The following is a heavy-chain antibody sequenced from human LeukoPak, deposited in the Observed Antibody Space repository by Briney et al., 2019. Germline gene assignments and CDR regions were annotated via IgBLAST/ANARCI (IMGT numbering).Heavy chain of an antibody. J-gene: IGHJ4*02. CDR1: GFTFSSYA. CDR2: ISSNGGST. Sequence: PGGSLRLSCAASGFTFSSYAMHWVRQAPGKGLEYVSAISSNGGSTYYANSVKGRFTISRDNSRNTLYLQMGSLRAEDMAVYYCARAWAGGSFHFDYWGQGTLVTVSS. D-gene: IGHD1-26*01. CDR3: ARAWAGGSFHFDY. V-gene: IGHV3-64*01.